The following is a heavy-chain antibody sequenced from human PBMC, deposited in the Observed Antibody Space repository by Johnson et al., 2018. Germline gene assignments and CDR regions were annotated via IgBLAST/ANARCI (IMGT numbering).Heavy chain of an antibody. V-gene: IGHV5-51*03. CDR3: ARLVGDCTNGVCPHYYYYYGMDV. CDR2: IYPGDSDT. CDR1: GYSFTSYW. J-gene: IGHJ6*02. Sequence: VQLVQSGAEVKKPGESLKISCKGSGYSFTSYWIGWVRQMPGKGLEWLGIIYPGDSDTRYSPSFQGQVTISADKSISTAYLQWSSLKASDTAMYYCARLVGDCTNGVCPHYYYYYGMDVWGQGTTVTVPS. D-gene: IGHD2-8*01.